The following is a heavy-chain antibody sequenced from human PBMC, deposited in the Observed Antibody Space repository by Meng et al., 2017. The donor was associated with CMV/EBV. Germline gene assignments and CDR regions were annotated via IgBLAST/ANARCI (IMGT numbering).Heavy chain of an antibody. V-gene: IGHV4-59*02. CDR1: GVTVSSYY. CDR2: IYYSGST. D-gene: IGHD1-26*01. J-gene: IGHJ6*02. Sequence: LSCTVSGVTVSSYYWSWIRQPPGKGLEWIGHIYYSGSTNYNPSLKSRVTISVDTSKNQFSLKLSSVTAADTAVYYCARDIAWELRPGLPYYYGMDVWGQGTTVTVSS. CDR3: ARDIAWELRPGLPYYYGMDV.